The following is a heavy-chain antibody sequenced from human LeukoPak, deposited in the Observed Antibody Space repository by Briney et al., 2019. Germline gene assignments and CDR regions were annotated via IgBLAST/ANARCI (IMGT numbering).Heavy chain of an antibody. Sequence: SETLSLTCAVYGGSFSGYYWSWIRQPPGKGLEWIGEINHSGSTNYNPSLKSRVTISVDTSKNQFSLKLSSVTAADTAVYYCARVKGYYDSSGSNWFDPWGQGTLVTVSS. CDR1: GGSFSGYY. CDR2: INHSGST. V-gene: IGHV4-34*01. J-gene: IGHJ5*02. CDR3: ARVKGYYDSSGSNWFDP. D-gene: IGHD3-22*01.